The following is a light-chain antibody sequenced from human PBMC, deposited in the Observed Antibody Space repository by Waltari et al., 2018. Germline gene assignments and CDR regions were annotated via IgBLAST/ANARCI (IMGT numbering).Light chain of an antibody. Sequence: QSVLTQPPSVSGAPGHRVTISCTGSGSNIGAGYDVNWYQQLPGTAPKLLIYGNSNRPSGVPDRFSGSKSGTSASLAITGLQAEDEADYYCQSYDSSLSGSWVFGGGTKLTVL. CDR3: QSYDSSLSGSWV. CDR1: GSNIGAGYD. CDR2: GNS. V-gene: IGLV1-40*01. J-gene: IGLJ3*02.